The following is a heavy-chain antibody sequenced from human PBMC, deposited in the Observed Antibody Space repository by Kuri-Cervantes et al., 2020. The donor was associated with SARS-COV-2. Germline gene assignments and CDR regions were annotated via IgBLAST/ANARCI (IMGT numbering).Heavy chain of an antibody. J-gene: IGHJ4*02. D-gene: IGHD2-15*01. CDR3: AREAFGYCSGGSCYSHY. V-gene: IGHV3-7*01. CDR2: IKQDGSEK. Sequence: GESLKISCAASGFTFSSYAMSWVRQAPGKGLEWVANIKQDGSEKYYVDSVKGRFTISRDNAKNSLYLQMNSLRAEDTAVYYCAREAFGYCSGGSCYSHYWGQGTLVTVSS. CDR1: GFTFSSYA.